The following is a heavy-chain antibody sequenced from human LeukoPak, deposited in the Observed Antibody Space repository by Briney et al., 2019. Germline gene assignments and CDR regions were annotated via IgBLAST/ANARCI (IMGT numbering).Heavy chain of an antibody. CDR1: GFTFSSYA. CDR2: ISGSGGST. Sequence: SGGSLRLSCAASGFTFSSYAMSWVRQAPGKGLEWVSAISGSGGSTYYADSVKGRFTISRDNAKNSLYLQMNSLRAEDTALYYCAKDMRFGELSGSDYWGQGTLVTVSS. J-gene: IGHJ4*02. V-gene: IGHV3-23*01. CDR3: AKDMRFGELSGSDY. D-gene: IGHD3-10*01.